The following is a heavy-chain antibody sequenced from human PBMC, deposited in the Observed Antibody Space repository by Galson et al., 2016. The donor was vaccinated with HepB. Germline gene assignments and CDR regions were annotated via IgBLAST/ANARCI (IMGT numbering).Heavy chain of an antibody. V-gene: IGHV4-39*01. J-gene: IGHJ4*02. Sequence: SETLSLTCTVSGGPITNNSYWAWIRQSPRKGLEWIGSLHHGGTTYYNPSLMSRFTTSVDTSKNQFSLNLNSVTAADTAVYYCARHALLGAKDFHNWGQGTLVTVS. CDR2: LHHGGTT. D-gene: IGHD1-26*01. CDR1: GGPITNNSY. CDR3: ARHALLGAKDFHN.